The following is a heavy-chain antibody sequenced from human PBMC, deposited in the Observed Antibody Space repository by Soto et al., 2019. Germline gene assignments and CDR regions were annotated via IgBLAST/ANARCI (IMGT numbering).Heavy chain of an antibody. CDR1: GYIFVNYG. D-gene: IGHD3-16*01. J-gene: IGHJ6*02. CDR2: ISHYTGNT. CDR3: VMVDNYVTPTPQDV. Sequence: QVQLVQSGDEVKKPGASVKVSCKASGYIFVNYGIAWVRQAPGQGLEWMGWISHYTGNTHSATKVQGRLTMTTDTSTSTAYMDLGSLTSDDTAVYYCVMVDNYVTPTPQDVWGQGTTVTV. V-gene: IGHV1-18*01.